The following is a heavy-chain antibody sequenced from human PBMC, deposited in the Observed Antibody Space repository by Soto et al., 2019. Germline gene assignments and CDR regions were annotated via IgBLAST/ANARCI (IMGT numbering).Heavy chain of an antibody. CDR3: ATSFRYFDN. CDR2: ISGTASRT. D-gene: IGHD3-9*01. CDR1: GFTPTTTP. Sequence: GGSLRLSCAGSGFTPTTTPLIWVRHPPLKGLEWVTTISGTASRTYYVDSVKGRFFISRDNSKNTVTLQMNNLTLDDTAVYYCATSFRYFDNWGQGTRVTVSS. J-gene: IGHJ4*02. V-gene: IGHV3-23*01.